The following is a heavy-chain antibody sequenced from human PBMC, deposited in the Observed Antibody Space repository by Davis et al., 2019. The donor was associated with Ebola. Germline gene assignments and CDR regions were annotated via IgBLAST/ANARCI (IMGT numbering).Heavy chain of an antibody. J-gene: IGHJ2*01. CDR2: ISYDGSNK. D-gene: IGHD3-16*01. CDR3: ARGGITFYWYFDL. V-gene: IGHV3-30*04. Sequence: PGGSLRLSCAASEFTFSSYAMHWVRQVPGKGLDWVAIISYDGSNKYYADSVKVRFTVSRDNSKSTLYLQMNSLRAEDTAVYYCARGGITFYWYFDLWGRGTLVTVSS. CDR1: EFTFSSYA.